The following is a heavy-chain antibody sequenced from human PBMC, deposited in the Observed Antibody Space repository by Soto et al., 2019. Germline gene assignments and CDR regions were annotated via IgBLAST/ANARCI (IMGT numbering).Heavy chain of an antibody. CDR2: IWYDGSNK. J-gene: IGHJ4*02. D-gene: IGHD3-10*01. Sequence: GGSLRLSCAASGFTFSSFAMHWVRQAPGRGLEWVAVIWYDGSNKYYADSVKGRFTISRDNTKYTLYLQMNSLRAEDTAVYYCARDSGAFSGSGSSKFDYWGQGTLVTVSS. CDR3: ARDSGAFSGSGSSKFDY. V-gene: IGHV3-33*01. CDR1: GFTFSSFA.